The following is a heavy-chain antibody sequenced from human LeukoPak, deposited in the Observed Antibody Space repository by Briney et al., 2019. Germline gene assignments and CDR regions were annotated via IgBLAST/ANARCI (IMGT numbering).Heavy chain of an antibody. CDR3: ARTPESLDYYDSSQAGAFDI. CDR2: ISPYNGNT. D-gene: IGHD3-22*01. J-gene: IGHJ3*02. CDR1: GYNFISSG. V-gene: IGHV1-18*04. Sequence: SVKVFCKASGYNFISSGVTWVRQAPGQGLEWMGWISPYNGNTNFAQKLQGRVTMATDTPTSTAYMELRSLRSDDTAVYYCARTPESLDYYDSSQAGAFDIWGQGTMVTVSS.